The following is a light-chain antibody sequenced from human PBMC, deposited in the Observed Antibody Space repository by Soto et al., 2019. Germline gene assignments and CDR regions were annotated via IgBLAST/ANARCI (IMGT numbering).Light chain of an antibody. CDR2: DAS. V-gene: IGKV3-11*01. CDR1: QSVSSY. Sequence: EIVLTQSPATLSLSPGERATLSCRASQSVSSYLAWYQQKPGQAPRLLIYDASNRATGIPGRFSGSGSGTEFTLTISSLQSEDFATYYCQQGDIWPWTFGQGTKV. CDR3: QQGDIWPWT. J-gene: IGKJ1*01.